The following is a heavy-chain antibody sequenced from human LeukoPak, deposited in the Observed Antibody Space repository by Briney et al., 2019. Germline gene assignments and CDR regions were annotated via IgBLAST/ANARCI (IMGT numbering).Heavy chain of an antibody. Sequence: GGSLRLSCAASGFTFSSYWMSWVRQAPGKGLEWVANIKQDGSEKYYVDSVKGRFTISRDNAKNSLYLQMNSLRAEDTAVYYCAKRQAYSSSWYDYWGQGTLVTVSS. CDR3: AKRQAYSSSWYDY. J-gene: IGHJ4*02. V-gene: IGHV3-7*03. D-gene: IGHD6-13*01. CDR1: GFTFSSYW. CDR2: IKQDGSEK.